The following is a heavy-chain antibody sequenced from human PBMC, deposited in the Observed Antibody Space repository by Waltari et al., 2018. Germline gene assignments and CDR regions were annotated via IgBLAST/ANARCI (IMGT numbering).Heavy chain of an antibody. CDR1: GYTFTSYD. Sequence: QVQLVQSGAEVKKPGASVKVSCKASGYTFTSYDINWVRQATGQGLEWMGWRNPNTGNTGYAQKFQGRVTITRNTSISTAYMELSSLRSEDTAVYYCARGLGERRWFDPWGQGTLVTVSS. J-gene: IGHJ5*02. CDR2: RNPNTGNT. D-gene: IGHD3-10*01. CDR3: ARGLGERRWFDP. V-gene: IGHV1-8*03.